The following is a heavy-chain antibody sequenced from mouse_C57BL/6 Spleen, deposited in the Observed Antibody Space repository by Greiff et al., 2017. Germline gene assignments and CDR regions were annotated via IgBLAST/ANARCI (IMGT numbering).Heavy chain of an antibody. J-gene: IGHJ2*01. CDR2: IYPGDGDT. V-gene: IGHV1-80*01. D-gene: IGHD2-1*01. Sequence: VKLMESGAELVKPGASVKISCKASGYAFSSYWMNWVKQRPGKGLEWIGQIYPGDGDTNYNGKFKGKATLTADKSSSTAYMQLSSLTSEDSAVYFCAALGNSSLDYWGQGTTLTVSS. CDR1: GYAFSSYW. CDR3: AALGNSSLDY.